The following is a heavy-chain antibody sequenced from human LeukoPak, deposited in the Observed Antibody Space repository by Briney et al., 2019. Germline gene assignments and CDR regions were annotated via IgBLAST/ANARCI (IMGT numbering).Heavy chain of an antibody. CDR3: AKDLVSSGLDP. D-gene: IGHD6-25*01. J-gene: IGHJ5*02. CDR2: ISYDGSNK. V-gene: IGHV3-30*18. CDR1: GFTFSSYG. Sequence: GGSLRLSCAASGFTFSSYGMHWVRQAPGKGLEWVAVISYDGSNKYYADSVKGRFTISRDNSKNTLYLQMNSLRAEDTAVYYCAKDLVSSGLDPWGQGTPVTVSS.